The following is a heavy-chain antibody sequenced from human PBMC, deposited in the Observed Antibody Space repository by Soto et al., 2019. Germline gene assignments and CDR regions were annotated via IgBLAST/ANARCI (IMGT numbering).Heavy chain of an antibody. CDR2: ISSSSSTI. J-gene: IGHJ5*02. CDR3: ARVIWSGHLTSDL. V-gene: IGHV3-48*02. Sequence: EVQVVESGGGLVQPGGSLRLSCEASGFTFSSNSMNWVRQAPGKGLEWISYISSSSSTIYADSVKGRFTISRDNAKNSLYLQMNSLRDEDTAVYYCARVIWSGHLTSDLWGQGTLVTGSS. CDR1: GFTFSSNS. D-gene: IGHD3-3*01.